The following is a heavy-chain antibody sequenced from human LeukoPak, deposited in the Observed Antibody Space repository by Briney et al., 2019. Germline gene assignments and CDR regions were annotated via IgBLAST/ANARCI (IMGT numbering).Heavy chain of an antibody. CDR3: ASSYYYDSSGYRVDY. D-gene: IGHD3-22*01. CDR1: GGSFSGYY. CDR2: INHSGST. V-gene: IGHV4-34*01. J-gene: IGHJ4*02. Sequence: PSETLSLTCAVYGGSFSGYYWSWIRQPPGKGLEWIGEINHSGSTNYNPSLKSRVTISVDTSKNQFSLKLSSVTAADTAVYYCASSYYYDSSGYRVDYWGQGTLVTVSS.